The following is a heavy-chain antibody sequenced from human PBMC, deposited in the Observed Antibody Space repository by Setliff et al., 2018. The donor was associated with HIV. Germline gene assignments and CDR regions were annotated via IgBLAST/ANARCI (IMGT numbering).Heavy chain of an antibody. Sequence: ASETLSLTCTVSGGSINSGSYYWGWIRQPPEKGLEWIGTMFYSGSTYYNPSLKSRVTIFIDTSKNQFSLRLSSVTAADTALYYCARFYDYYGHRLDYWGQGTQVTVSS. V-gene: IGHV4-39*01. CDR3: ARFYDYYGHRLDY. J-gene: IGHJ4*02. D-gene: IGHD3-16*01. CDR2: MFYSGST. CDR1: GGSINSGSYY.